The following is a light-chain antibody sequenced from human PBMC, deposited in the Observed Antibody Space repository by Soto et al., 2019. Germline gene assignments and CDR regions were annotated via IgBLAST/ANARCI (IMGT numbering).Light chain of an antibody. CDR3: QQYGSSPRT. CDR1: RSLSCTS. J-gene: IGKJ1*01. V-gene: IGKV3-20*01. Sequence: EIVLTQSPGTLSLSPGERAALSCRASRSLSCTSLAWYQQRPGQAPRLLIYDVSSRATGIPDRFSGSGSGTDFTLTINRLEPDDFAVYYCQQYGSSPRTFGQGTKVEIK. CDR2: DVS.